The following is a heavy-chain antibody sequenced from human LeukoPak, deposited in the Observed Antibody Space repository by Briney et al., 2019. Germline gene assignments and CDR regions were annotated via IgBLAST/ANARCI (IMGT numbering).Heavy chain of an antibody. CDR1: GFTFSSYS. V-gene: IGHV3-21*01. CDR3: ARGGRLLWFGESIDY. Sequence: GGSLRLSCAASGFTFSSYSMNWVRQAPGKGLEWVSSISSSSSYICYADSVKGRFTISRDNAKNSLYLQMNSLRAEDTAVYYCARGGRLLWFGESIDYWGQGTLVTVSS. CDR2: ISSSSSYI. J-gene: IGHJ4*02. D-gene: IGHD3-10*01.